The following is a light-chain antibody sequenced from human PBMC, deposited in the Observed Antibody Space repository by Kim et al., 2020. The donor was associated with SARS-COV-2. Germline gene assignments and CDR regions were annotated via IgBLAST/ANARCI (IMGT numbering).Light chain of an antibody. CDR1: QTVISNY. CDR3: QQYGSPSLT. Sequence: EIVLTQSPGTLSLSPGGRATLSCRTSQTVISNYLAWYQQKPGQAPRLVIYGASSRATGIPDRFSGSGSGTDFTLTTSRLEPEDFAVYYCQQYGSPSLTFGGGTKVDIK. CDR2: GAS. V-gene: IGKV3-20*01. J-gene: IGKJ4*01.